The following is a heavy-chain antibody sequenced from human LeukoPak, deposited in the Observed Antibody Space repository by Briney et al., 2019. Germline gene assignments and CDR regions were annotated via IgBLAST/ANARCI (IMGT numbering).Heavy chain of an antibody. V-gene: IGHV3-21*03. D-gene: IGHD3-22*01. CDR1: GFTFSSYS. CDR2: ISSSSSYI. Sequence: GGSLRLSCAASGFTFSSYSMNWVRQAPGKGLEWVSSISSSSSYIYYADSVKGRFTISRDNAKNSLYLQMNSQRAEDTAVYYCARDLDYYDSSGYYGYWGQGTLVTVSS. CDR3: ARDLDYYDSSGYYGY. J-gene: IGHJ4*02.